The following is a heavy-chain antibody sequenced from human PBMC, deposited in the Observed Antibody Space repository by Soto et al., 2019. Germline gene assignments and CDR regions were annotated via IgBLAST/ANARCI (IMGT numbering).Heavy chain of an antibody. Sequence: ASVKVSCKASGYTFTSYGISWVRQAPGQGLEWMGWVSAYNGNTNYAQKLQGRVTMTTDTSTSTAYMELRSLRSDDTAVYYCARVLWFGLQYYYGMDVWGQGTTVTVSS. CDR1: GYTFTSYG. D-gene: IGHD3-10*01. J-gene: IGHJ6*02. CDR2: VSAYNGNT. V-gene: IGHV1-18*04. CDR3: ARVLWFGLQYYYGMDV.